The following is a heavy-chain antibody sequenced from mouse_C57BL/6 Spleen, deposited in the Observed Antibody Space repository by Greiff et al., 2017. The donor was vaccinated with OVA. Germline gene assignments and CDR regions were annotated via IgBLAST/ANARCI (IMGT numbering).Heavy chain of an antibody. Sequence: QVQLKQPGTELVKPGASVKLSCKASGYTFTSYWMHWVKQRPGQGLEWIGNINPSNGGTNYNEKFKSKATLTVDKSSSTAYMQLSSLTSEDSAVYYCARGDYYGSSNYAMDYWGQGTSVTVSS. J-gene: IGHJ4*01. CDR3: ARGDYYGSSNYAMDY. CDR2: INPSNGGT. CDR1: GYTFTSYW. D-gene: IGHD1-1*01. V-gene: IGHV1-53*01.